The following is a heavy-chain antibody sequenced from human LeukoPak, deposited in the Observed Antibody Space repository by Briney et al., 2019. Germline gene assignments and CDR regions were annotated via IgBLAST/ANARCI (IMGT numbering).Heavy chain of an antibody. D-gene: IGHD3-22*01. CDR2: IYPGDSDT. CDR1: TYSFTSYW. CDR3: ARLYDSSGYYLQ. V-gene: IGHV5-51*01. Sequence: RGESLKISCEGSTYSFTSYWIGWVRQMPGKGLEWMGIIYPGDSDTRYSPSFQGQVTISADKSISTAYLQWSSLKASDTAMYYCARLYDSSGYYLQWGQGTLVTVSS. J-gene: IGHJ4*02.